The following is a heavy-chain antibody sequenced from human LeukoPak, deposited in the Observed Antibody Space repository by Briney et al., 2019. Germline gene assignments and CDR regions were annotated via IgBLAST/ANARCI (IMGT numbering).Heavy chain of an antibody. CDR3: ARESCSGGSCYGDY. D-gene: IGHD2-15*01. CDR2: IKQDGSEK. V-gene: IGHV3-7*01. CDR1: RFTFSSFW. Sequence: GGSLRLSCAASRFTFSSFWMSWVRQAPGKGLEWVANIKQDGSEKYYVDSVKGRFTISRDNAKNSLYLQMSSLRAEDTAVYYCARESCSGGSCYGDYWGQGTLVTVSS. J-gene: IGHJ4*02.